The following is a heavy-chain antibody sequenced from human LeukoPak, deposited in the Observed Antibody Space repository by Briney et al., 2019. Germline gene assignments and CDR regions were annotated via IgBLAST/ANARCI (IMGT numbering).Heavy chain of an antibody. CDR2: ISYDGSNK. V-gene: IGHV3-30*18. Sequence: GGSLRLSCAASGFTFSSYGMHWVRQAPGKGLEWVAVISYDGSNKYYADSVKGRFTISRDNSKNTLYLQMNSLRAEDTAVYYCAKVLMYYYMDVWGKGTTVTVSS. CDR3: AKVLMYYYMDV. CDR1: GFTFSSYG. D-gene: IGHD3-9*01. J-gene: IGHJ6*03.